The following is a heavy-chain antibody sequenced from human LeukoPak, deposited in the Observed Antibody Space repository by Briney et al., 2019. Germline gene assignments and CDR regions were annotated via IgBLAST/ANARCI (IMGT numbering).Heavy chain of an antibody. CDR3: ARPPGGSNYYYGMDV. Sequence: ASVKVSCKASGGTFSSYAISWVRQAPGQGLEWMGGIIPIFGTANYAQKFQGRVTITADESTSTAYMELSSLRSEDTAVYYCARPPGGSNYYYGMDVWGQGTTVTVSS. D-gene: IGHD3-10*01. CDR2: IIPIFGTA. V-gene: IGHV1-69*13. CDR1: GGTFSSYA. J-gene: IGHJ6*02.